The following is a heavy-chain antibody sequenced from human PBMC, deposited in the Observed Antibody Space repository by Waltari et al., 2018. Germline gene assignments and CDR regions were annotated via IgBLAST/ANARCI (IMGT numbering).Heavy chain of an antibody. J-gene: IGHJ3*02. Sequence: EVQLVESGGGLVQLGGSLRLSCAASGFTFRSYGMHWVRQAPGTGLVWVSRINSDGSSTSYADSMKGRFTISRDNAKNTLYLQMNSLRAEDTAVYYGAILVVVTGTFDIWGQGTMVTVSS. D-gene: IGHD3-22*01. CDR2: INSDGSST. CDR1: GFTFRSYG. CDR3: AILVVVTGTFDI. V-gene: IGHV3-74*01.